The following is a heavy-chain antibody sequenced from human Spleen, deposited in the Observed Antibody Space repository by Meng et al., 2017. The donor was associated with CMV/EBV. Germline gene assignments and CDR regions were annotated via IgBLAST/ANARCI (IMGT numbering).Heavy chain of an antibody. CDR3: ARDWRTY. V-gene: IGHV3-21*01. J-gene: IGHJ4*02. CDR2: ISEASSYI. CDR1: GFTFSSYG. Sequence: GSLRLSCAASGFTFSSYGMHWVRQAPGKGLEWVSSISEASSYIYYADSVKGRFTISRDNAKNAMYLQMNSLRADDTAVYYCARDWRTYWGQGTLVTVSS. D-gene: IGHD1-1*01.